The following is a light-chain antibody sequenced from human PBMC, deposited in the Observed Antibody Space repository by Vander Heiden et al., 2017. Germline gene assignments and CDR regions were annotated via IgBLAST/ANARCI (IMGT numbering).Light chain of an antibody. CDR2: GNN. CDR1: NSNLGAGYD. J-gene: IGLJ1*01. CDR3: QSYDHNLSGSEV. Sequence: QSFLTQPPSVSGAPGQRVTISCTGSNSNLGAGYDVHWYQQLPGTAPKLLIYGNNQRPSGVPARFSASKSGTSASLDITGLQGEDEADYYCQSYDHNLSGSEVFGTGTKVTVL. V-gene: IGLV1-40*01.